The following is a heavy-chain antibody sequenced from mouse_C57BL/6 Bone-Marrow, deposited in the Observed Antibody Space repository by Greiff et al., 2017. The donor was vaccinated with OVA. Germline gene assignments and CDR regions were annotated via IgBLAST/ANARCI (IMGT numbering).Heavy chain of an antibody. J-gene: IGHJ4*01. V-gene: IGHV2-9*01. D-gene: IGHD2-4*01. CDR1: GFSLTSYG. Sequence: VKVVESGPGLVAPSQSLSITCTVSGFSLTSYGVDWVRQPPGKGLEWLGVIWGGGSTNYNSALMSRLSISKDNSKSQVFLKMNSLQTDDTAMYYCAKHIYDYDEGYYAMDYWGQGTSVTVSS. CDR3: AKHIYDYDEGYYAMDY. CDR2: IWGGGST.